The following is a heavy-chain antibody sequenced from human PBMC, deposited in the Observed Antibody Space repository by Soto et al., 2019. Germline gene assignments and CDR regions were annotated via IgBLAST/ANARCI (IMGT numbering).Heavy chain of an antibody. CDR3: AGDPEIFDH. Sequence: QVQLVQSGAEVKKPGASVKVSCKASGYTFTSYGISWVRQAPGQGLEWMGWISAYNGNTNYAQKLQGRVNMTTNTTPSTGYMELRSLESDDTAVYYCAGDPEIFDHWGQGTLVTVSS. J-gene: IGHJ4*02. CDR2: ISAYNGNT. V-gene: IGHV1-18*01. CDR1: GYTFTSYG.